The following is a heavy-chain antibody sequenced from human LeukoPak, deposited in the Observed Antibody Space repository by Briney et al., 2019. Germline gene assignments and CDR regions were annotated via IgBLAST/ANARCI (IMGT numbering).Heavy chain of an antibody. CDR2: ISGSGDST. J-gene: IGHJ1*01. Sequence: GGSLRLSCAASGFTFSNAWMSWVRQAPGKGLEWVSGISGSGDSTSYADSVKGRFTISRDNSKNTLSLQMNSLRVEDTALYYCAKMVAAGNMYPLRPQHWGQGTLVTVSS. D-gene: IGHD6-13*01. V-gene: IGHV3-23*01. CDR3: AKMVAAGNMYPLRPQH. CDR1: GFTFSNAW.